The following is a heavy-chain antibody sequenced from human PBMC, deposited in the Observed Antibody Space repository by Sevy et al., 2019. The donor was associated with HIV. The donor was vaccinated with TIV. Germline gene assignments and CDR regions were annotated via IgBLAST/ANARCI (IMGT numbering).Heavy chain of an antibody. CDR1: GFTVSDNY. D-gene: IGHD3-22*01. Sequence: GGSLRLSCAASGFTVSDNYMSWVRQAPGKGLEWVSLIYSDGSTYYADSVKGRFTISRDNSKNTLYLQMNSLRAEDTAMYYCAKHASDYDSSGYLERDAFDIWGQGTMVTVSS. J-gene: IGHJ3*02. CDR2: IYSDGST. V-gene: IGHV3-53*01. CDR3: AKHASDYDSSGYLERDAFDI.